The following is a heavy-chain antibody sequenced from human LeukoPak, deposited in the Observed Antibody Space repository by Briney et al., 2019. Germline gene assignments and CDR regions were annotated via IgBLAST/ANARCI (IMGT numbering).Heavy chain of an antibody. Sequence: PSETLSLTCTVSGGSVGSSNYYWGWIRQPPGKELEWIGTAHYSGSTYYNPSLKSRVTISVDTSDNQFSLKLSSVTAADTAVYYCARHPHRYDSSGYYYPYYFDYWGQGTLVTVSS. CDR2: AHYSGST. V-gene: IGHV4-39*01. CDR3: ARHPHRYDSSGYYYPYYFDY. CDR1: GGSVGSSNYY. J-gene: IGHJ4*02. D-gene: IGHD3-22*01.